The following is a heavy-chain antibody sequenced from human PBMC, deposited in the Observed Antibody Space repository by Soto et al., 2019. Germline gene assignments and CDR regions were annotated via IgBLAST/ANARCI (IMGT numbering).Heavy chain of an antibody. CDR3: ARRSVDGGGYYYYGMDV. CDR1: GGTFSSYA. V-gene: IGHV1-69*06. D-gene: IGHD6-19*01. CDR2: IIPIFGTA. J-gene: IGHJ6*02. Sequence: QVQLVQSGAEVKKPGSSVKVSCKASGGTFSSYAISWVRQAPVQGLEWMGGIIPIFGTANYAQKFQGRVTITADKSTSTAYMELSSLRSEDTAVYYCARRSVDGGGYYYYGMDVWGQGTTVTVSS.